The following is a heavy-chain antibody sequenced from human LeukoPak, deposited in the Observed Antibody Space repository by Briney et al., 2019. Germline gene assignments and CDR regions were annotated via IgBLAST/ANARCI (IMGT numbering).Heavy chain of an antibody. V-gene: IGHV4-34*01. CDR2: INHSGST. Sequence: SETLSLTCAVYGGSFSGYYWSWIRQPPGKGLEWIGEINHSGSTNYNPSLKSRVTISVDTSKNQFSLKLSSVTAADTAVYYCASTLQPPDCWGQGTLVTVSS. J-gene: IGHJ4*02. D-gene: IGHD4-11*01. CDR3: ASTLQPPDC. CDR1: GGSFSGYY.